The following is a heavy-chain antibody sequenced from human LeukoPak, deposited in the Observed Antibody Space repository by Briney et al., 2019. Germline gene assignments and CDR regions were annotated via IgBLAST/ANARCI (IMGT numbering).Heavy chain of an antibody. Sequence: PSQTLSLTCTVSGGPISSGDYYWSWIRQPPGKGLEWIGYIYYSGSTNYNPSLKSRVTISVDTSKNQFSLKLSSVTAADTAVYYCARGSLRPYDFWSGYYHSFFDYWGQGTLVTVSS. CDR3: ARGSLRPYDFWSGYYHSFFDY. D-gene: IGHD3-3*01. V-gene: IGHV4-61*08. CDR2: IYYSGST. CDR1: GGPISSGDYY. J-gene: IGHJ4*02.